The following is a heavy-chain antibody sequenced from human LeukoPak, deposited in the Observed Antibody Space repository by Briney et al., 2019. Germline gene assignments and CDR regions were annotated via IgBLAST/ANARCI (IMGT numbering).Heavy chain of an antibody. CDR2: ISYDGSNK. CDR1: GFTFSSYA. V-gene: IGHV3-30-3*01. Sequence: GGSLRLSCAASGFTFSSYAMHWVRQAPGKGLEWVAVISYDGSNKYYADSVKGRFTISRDNSKNTLYLQMNSLRAEDTAVYFCAKDREDSAMISGVFDLWGRGTLVTVSS. D-gene: IGHD5-18*01. J-gene: IGHJ2*01. CDR3: AKDREDSAMISGVFDL.